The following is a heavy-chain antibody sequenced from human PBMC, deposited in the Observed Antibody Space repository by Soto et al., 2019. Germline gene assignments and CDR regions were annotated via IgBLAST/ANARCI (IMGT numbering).Heavy chain of an antibody. CDR2: IYYSGST. D-gene: IGHD5-12*01. Sequence: SETLSLTCTVSGGSISSYYWSWIRQPPGKGLEWIGYIYYSGSTNYNPSLKSRVTISVDTSKNQFSLKLSSVTAADTPVYYCARVLTSDGYNPTYYFDYWGQGTLVTVSS. CDR1: GGSISSYY. CDR3: ARVLTSDGYNPTYYFDY. J-gene: IGHJ4*02. V-gene: IGHV4-59*01.